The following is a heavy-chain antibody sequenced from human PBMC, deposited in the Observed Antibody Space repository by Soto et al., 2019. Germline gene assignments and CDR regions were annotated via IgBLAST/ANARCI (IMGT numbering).Heavy chain of an antibody. D-gene: IGHD6-13*01. V-gene: IGHV4-34*01. J-gene: IGHJ4*02. CDR1: GGSFSGYC. CDR2: INDSGGT. CDR3: ARGRKAYSSSWYVD. Sequence: QVQLQQWGAGLLKPSETLSLNCAVYGGSFSGYCWSWIRQPPGKGLEWIGEINDSGGTNYNPSLKSRVSISVDTSKNQFSLILSSVTAADTAVYHCARGRKAYSSSWYVDWGQGTLVTVSS.